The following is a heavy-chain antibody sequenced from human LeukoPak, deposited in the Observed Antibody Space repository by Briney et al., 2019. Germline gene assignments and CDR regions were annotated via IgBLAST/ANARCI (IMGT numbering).Heavy chain of an antibody. CDR3: ARGVRQWLAHGVDY. Sequence: SETLSLTCAVYGGSFSGYYWSWIRQPPGKGLEWIGKINHSGSTNYNPSLKSRVTISVDTSKNQFSLKLSSVTAADTAVYYCARGVRQWLAHGVDYWGQGTLVTVSS. V-gene: IGHV4-34*01. CDR2: INHSGST. D-gene: IGHD6-19*01. J-gene: IGHJ4*02. CDR1: GGSFSGYY.